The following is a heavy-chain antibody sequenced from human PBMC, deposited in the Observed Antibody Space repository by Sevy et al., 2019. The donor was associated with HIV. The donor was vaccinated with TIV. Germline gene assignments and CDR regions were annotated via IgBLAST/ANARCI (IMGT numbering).Heavy chain of an antibody. CDR1: GGSISSGDYY. Sequence: SETLSLTCTVSGGSISSGDYYWSWIRQPPGKGLEWIGYIYYSGSTYYNPSLKSRVTISVDTPKNRFSLKLSSVTAADTAVYYCACSGSYKYSNWFDPWGQGTLVTVSS. CDR3: ACSGSYKYSNWFDP. CDR2: IYYSGST. J-gene: IGHJ5*02. D-gene: IGHD3-10*02. V-gene: IGHV4-30-4*01.